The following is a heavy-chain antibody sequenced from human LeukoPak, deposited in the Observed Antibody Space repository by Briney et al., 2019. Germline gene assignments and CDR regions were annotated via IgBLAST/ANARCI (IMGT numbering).Heavy chain of an antibody. V-gene: IGHV3-30*03. CDR2: ISYDGSNK. J-gene: IGHJ4*02. CDR3: ARAVNSY. CDR1: GFTFSSYG. Sequence: PGRSLRLSCAASGFTFSSYGMHWVRQAPGKRLEWVAVISYDGSNKYYADSVKGRFTISRDNSKNTLYLQMNSLRAEDTAVYYCARAVNSYWGQGTLVTVSS. D-gene: IGHD3-16*02.